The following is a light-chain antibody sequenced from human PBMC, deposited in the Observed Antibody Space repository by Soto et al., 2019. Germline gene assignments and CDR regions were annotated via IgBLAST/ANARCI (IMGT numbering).Light chain of an antibody. J-gene: IGKJ4*01. CDR3: QQLNSYPLT. CDR2: AAS. Sequence: DIPLTQSPSFLAASVGDRVTITCRSSQDISAYLAWYQQRPGKSPKLLIYAASTLQSGVPSRFSGSGSGTEFTLTISSLQPEDFATYSCQQLNSYPLTFGGGTKVEIK. V-gene: IGKV1-9*01. CDR1: QDISAY.